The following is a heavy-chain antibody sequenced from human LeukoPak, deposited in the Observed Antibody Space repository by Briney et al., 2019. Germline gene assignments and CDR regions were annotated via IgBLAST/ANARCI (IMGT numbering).Heavy chain of an antibody. V-gene: IGHV3-48*04. J-gene: IGHJ4*02. Sequence: GGSLRLSCVASGFTFDTYSMNWIRQAPGKGLEWTSYITDDSKTMYYADSVKGRFTISRDNAKNTLYLQMNSLRVEDTAMYYCANFLYGSGSLGGQGTLVTVAS. CDR1: GFTFDTYS. CDR3: ANFLYGSGSL. D-gene: IGHD3-10*01. CDR2: ITDDSKTM.